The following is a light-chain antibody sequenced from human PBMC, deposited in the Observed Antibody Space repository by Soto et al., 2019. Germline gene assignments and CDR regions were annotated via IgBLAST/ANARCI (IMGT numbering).Light chain of an antibody. Sequence: EVVLTQSPATLSLSPGERATLSCRASENVRTFVDWYQQKPGQAPRLLISGASNRATGIPDRFSGSGSGTDFTLAISRLEPEDFAVYYCQQYGSTPFTFGPGTRVDLK. V-gene: IGKV3-20*01. J-gene: IGKJ3*01. CDR1: ENVRTF. CDR2: GAS. CDR3: QQYGSTPFT.